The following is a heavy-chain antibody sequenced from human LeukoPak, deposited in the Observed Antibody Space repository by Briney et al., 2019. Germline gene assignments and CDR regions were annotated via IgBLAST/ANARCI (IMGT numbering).Heavy chain of an antibody. J-gene: IGHJ4*02. D-gene: IGHD2-2*01. Sequence: GASVKVSCKASGYTFTSYAMNWVRQAPGQGLEWMGWISTNTGNPTYAQGFTGRFVFSLDTSVSTAYLQISSLKAEDTAVYYCARDPREGYQGDYFDYWGQGTLATVSS. CDR1: GYTFTSYA. V-gene: IGHV7-4-1*02. CDR2: ISTNTGNP. CDR3: ARDPREGYQGDYFDY.